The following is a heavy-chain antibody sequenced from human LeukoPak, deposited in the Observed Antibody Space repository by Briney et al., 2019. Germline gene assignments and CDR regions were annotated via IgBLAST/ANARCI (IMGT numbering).Heavy chain of an antibody. CDR1: GGTLSSDA. CDR3: ARYCSGGSCYFYFVY. D-gene: IGHD2-15*01. Sequence: SVKVSCKASGGTLSSDAISGVRQAPGKGLEWMGRIFPIFGTANYAQKFQGRVTITADKSTSTAYMELSSLRSEDTAVYYCARYCSGGSCYFYFVYWGQGTLVTVSS. CDR2: IFPIFGTA. V-gene: IGHV1-69*06. J-gene: IGHJ4*02.